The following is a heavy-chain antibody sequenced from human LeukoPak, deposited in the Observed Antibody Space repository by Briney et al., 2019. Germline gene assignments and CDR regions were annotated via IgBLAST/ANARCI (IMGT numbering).Heavy chain of an antibody. CDR1: GGSFSGYY. J-gene: IGHJ4*02. CDR3: ARGGSIAVAYYFDY. CDR2: INHSGST. V-gene: IGHV4-34*01. D-gene: IGHD6-19*01. Sequence: SETLSLTCAVYGGSFSGYYWSWIRQPPGRGLEWIGEINHSGSTNYNPSLKSRVTISVDTSKNQFSLKLSSVTAADTAVYYCARGGSIAVAYYFDYWGQGTLVTVSS.